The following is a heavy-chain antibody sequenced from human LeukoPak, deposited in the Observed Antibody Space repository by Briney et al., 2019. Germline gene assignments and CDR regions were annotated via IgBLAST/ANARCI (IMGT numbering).Heavy chain of an antibody. Sequence: SETLSLTCTVSGGSISSSSYYWGWIRQPPGKGLEWIGSIYYSGSTYYNPSLKSRVTISVDTSKNQFSLKMRSVTATDTAVYYCASVGAHEVPDPWGQGTLVTVSS. J-gene: IGHJ5*02. CDR3: ASVGAHEVPDP. D-gene: IGHD1-26*01. CDR1: GGSISSSSYY. CDR2: IYYSGST. V-gene: IGHV4-39*07.